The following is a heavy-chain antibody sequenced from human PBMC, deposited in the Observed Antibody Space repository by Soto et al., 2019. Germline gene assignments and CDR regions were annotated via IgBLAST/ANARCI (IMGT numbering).Heavy chain of an antibody. V-gene: IGHV4-34*01. CDR3: ARRYGSAIDY. CDR1: GESFSGYI. J-gene: IGHJ4*02. D-gene: IGHD1-26*01. Sequence: SETLSLTCAVYGESFSGYIWGWIRQPPGKGLEWIGNIYYSGSATYHPSLKSRVTISVDTSKDQFSLKLSSVTAADTAVYYCARRYGSAIDYWDQGTLVTVSS. CDR2: IYYSGSA.